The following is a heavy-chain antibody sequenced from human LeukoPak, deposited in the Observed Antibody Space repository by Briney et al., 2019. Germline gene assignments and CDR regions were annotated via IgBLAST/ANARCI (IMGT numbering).Heavy chain of an antibody. CDR2: IIPIFGTA. J-gene: IGHJ3*02. Sequence: SVKVSCKASGGTFSSYAISWVRQAPGQGLEWIGGIIPIFGTANYAQKFQGRVTITADESTSTAYMELSSLRSEDTAVYYCARAGYCSSTSCYDAFDIWGQGTMVTVSS. CDR1: GGTFSSYA. CDR3: ARAGYCSSTSCYDAFDI. D-gene: IGHD2-2*01. V-gene: IGHV1-69*13.